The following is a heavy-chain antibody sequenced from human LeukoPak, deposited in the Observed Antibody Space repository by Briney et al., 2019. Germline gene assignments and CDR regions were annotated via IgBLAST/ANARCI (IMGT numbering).Heavy chain of an antibody. D-gene: IGHD4-11*01. CDR2: IIPIFGTA. Sequence: GASVTVSCKASGGTFSSYAISWVRQAPGQGLEWMGGIIPIFGTANYAQKFQGRVTITTDESTSTAYMELSSLRSEDTAVYYCARAVWATGTTYSLDYWGQGTLVTVSS. CDR1: GGTFSSYA. V-gene: IGHV1-69*05. J-gene: IGHJ4*02. CDR3: ARAVWATGTTYSLDY.